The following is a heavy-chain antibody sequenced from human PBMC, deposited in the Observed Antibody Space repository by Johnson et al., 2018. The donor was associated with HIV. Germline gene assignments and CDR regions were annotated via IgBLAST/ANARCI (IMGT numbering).Heavy chain of an antibody. CDR1: GFTVSSNY. J-gene: IGHJ3*02. D-gene: IGHD6-25*01. V-gene: IGHV3-7*01. CDR3: AKGGIDAFDI. Sequence: VQLVESGGGLVQPGGSLRLSCAASGFTVSSNYMSWVRQAPGKGLEWVANIKQDGSEKYYVDSVKGRFTISRDNAKNSLYLQMNSLRAEDTAVYYCAKGGIDAFDIWGQGTMVTVSS. CDR2: IKQDGSEK.